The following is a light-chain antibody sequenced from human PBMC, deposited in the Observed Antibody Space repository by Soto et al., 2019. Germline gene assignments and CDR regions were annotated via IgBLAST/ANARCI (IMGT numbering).Light chain of an antibody. CDR3: CSYAGSSTYV. Sequence: QSALTQPDSVSGSLGQSITISCTGTSRDIGNYNLVSWYQQHPGKAPKLMIYEVTKRPSGVSSRFFGSKSGETASLTISGLQADDEADYHCCSYAGSSTYVFGTGTKLTVL. V-gene: IGLV2-23*02. J-gene: IGLJ1*01. CDR2: EVT. CDR1: SRDIGNYNL.